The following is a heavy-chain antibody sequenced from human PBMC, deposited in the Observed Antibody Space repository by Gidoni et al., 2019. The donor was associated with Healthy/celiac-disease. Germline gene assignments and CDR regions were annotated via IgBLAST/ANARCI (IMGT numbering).Heavy chain of an antibody. CDR2: IYSGGST. D-gene: IGHD3-22*01. CDR1: GFTVSSNY. CDR3: ARTTYYYDSSGYFSPGYYYGMDV. Sequence: EVQLVETGGGLIQPGGSLRLSCAASGFTVSSNYMSWVRQAPGKGLEWVSVIYSGGSTYYAASVKGRFTISRDNSKNTLYLQMNSLRAEETAVYYCARTTYYYDSSGYFSPGYYYGMDVWGQGTTVTVSS. V-gene: IGHV3-53*02. J-gene: IGHJ6*02.